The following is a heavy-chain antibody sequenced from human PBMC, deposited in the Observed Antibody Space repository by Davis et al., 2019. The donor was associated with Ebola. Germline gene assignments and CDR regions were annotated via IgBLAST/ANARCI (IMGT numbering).Heavy chain of an antibody. CDR1: GFTFSGSA. V-gene: IGHV3-73*01. D-gene: IGHD4-17*01. J-gene: IGHJ4*02. Sequence: AGSLRLSCAASGFTFSGSAMHWVRQASGKGLEWVGRIRSKANSYATAYAASVKGRFTISRDDSKNTAYLQMNSLKTEDTAVYYCTIGYGEIDYWGQGTLVTVSS. CDR2: IRSKANSYAT. CDR3: TIGYGEIDY.